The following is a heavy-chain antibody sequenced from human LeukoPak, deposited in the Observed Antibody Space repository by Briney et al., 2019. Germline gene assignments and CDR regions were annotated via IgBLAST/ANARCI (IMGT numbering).Heavy chain of an antibody. V-gene: IGHV3-23*01. CDR3: AKDRRDESGYSGYDSDY. D-gene: IGHD5-12*01. Sequence: GGSLRLSCAASGFTFSSYGMSWVRQAPGKGLEWVSGIIGSGGSTYYADSVKGRFTISRDNSKNTLYLQMNSLRAEDTAVYYCAKDRRDESGYSGYDSDYWGQGTLVTVSS. CDR1: GFTFSSYG. J-gene: IGHJ4*02. CDR2: IIGSGGST.